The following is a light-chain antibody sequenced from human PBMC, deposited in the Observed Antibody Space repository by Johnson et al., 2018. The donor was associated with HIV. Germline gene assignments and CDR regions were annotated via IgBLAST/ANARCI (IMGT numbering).Light chain of an antibody. CDR3: GTWDSSPSAYV. V-gene: IGLV1-51*01. Sequence: QSVLTQPPSVSAAPGQKVTISCSGSSSNIGNNYVSWYQQLPGTAPKLLIYDNNKRPSGIPDRFSGSKSGTSATLGITGLQTGDEADYYCGTWDSSPSAYVFGTGTKVTLL. CDR1: SSNIGNNY. J-gene: IGLJ1*01. CDR2: DNN.